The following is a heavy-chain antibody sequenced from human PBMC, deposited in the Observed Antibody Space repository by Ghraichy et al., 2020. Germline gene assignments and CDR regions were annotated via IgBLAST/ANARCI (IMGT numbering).Heavy chain of an antibody. Sequence: SETLSLTCTVSGGSVSSGSYYWSWIRQPPGKGLEWIGYIYYSGSTNYIPSLKSRVTISVDTSKNQFSLKLSSVTAADTAVYYCARYWYSSGWYDFDYWGQGTLVTVSS. CDR3: ARYWYSSGWYDFDY. J-gene: IGHJ4*02. CDR2: IYYSGST. V-gene: IGHV4-61*01. D-gene: IGHD6-19*01. CDR1: GGSVSSGSYY.